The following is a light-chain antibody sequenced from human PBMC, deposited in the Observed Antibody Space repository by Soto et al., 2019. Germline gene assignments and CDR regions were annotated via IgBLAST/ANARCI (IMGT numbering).Light chain of an antibody. CDR1: SSNSGSNT. J-gene: IGLJ1*01. V-gene: IGLV1-44*01. CDR2: DNH. CDR3: AAWDDSLNGLV. Sequence: QSVLTQPPSASGTPGQRVTNSCSGSSSNSGSNTVNWYQQLPGTAPKLLIYDNHQRPSGVPDRFSGSKSGTSASLAISGLQSEDEADYYCAAWDDSLNGLVFGTGTKLTVL.